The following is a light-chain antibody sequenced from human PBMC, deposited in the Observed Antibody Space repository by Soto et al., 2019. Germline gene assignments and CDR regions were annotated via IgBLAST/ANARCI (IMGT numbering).Light chain of an antibody. CDR3: QQYQSYSRT. CDR1: QSISSW. Sequence: DIQMTQSPSTLSASVGDRVTITCRASQSISSWLAWYQQKPGKAPKLLFYKAASLERVVPSRFSGSGSGTEFTVTTLSLQTDDCATYYCQQYQSYSRTFGHGTTVEIK. J-gene: IGKJ1*01. CDR2: KAA. V-gene: IGKV1-5*03.